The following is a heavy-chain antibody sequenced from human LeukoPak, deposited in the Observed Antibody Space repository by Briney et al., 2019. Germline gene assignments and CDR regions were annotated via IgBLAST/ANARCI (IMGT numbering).Heavy chain of an antibody. CDR1: GFTFSGYY. J-gene: IGHJ6*02. D-gene: IGHD2-15*01. Sequence: PGGSLRLSCAASGFTFSGYYMSWIRQAPGMGLEWVSYISSSGSAIYHADSVKGRFTISRDNAKNSLYLQMNSLRAEDTAVYYCARYCSGGSCYPDYYYYYGMDVWGQGTTVTVSS. CDR3: ARYCSGGSCYPDYYYYYGMDV. V-gene: IGHV3-11*01. CDR2: ISSSGSAI.